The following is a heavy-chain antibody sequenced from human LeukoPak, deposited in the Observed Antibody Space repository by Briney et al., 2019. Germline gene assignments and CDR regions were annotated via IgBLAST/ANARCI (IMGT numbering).Heavy chain of an antibody. J-gene: IGHJ4*02. CDR3: AREDTAMVIDY. CDR2: IIPILGIA. V-gene: IGHV1-69*04. CDR1: GYTFTSYG. Sequence: SVKVSCKASGYTFTSYGISWVRQAPGQGLEWMGRIIPILGIANYAQKFQGRVTITADKSTSTAYMELSSLRSEDTAVYYCAREDTAMVIDYWGQGTLVTVSS. D-gene: IGHD5-18*01.